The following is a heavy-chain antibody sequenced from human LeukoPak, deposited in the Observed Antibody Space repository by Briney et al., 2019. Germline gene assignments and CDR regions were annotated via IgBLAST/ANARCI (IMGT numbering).Heavy chain of an antibody. CDR3: ASTTYYDFWSGYYTGFDY. CDR1: GYTFTSYA. V-gene: IGHV1-69*13. CDR2: IIPIFGTA. Sequence: SVKVSCKASGYTFTSYAMNWVRQAPGQGLEWMGGIIPIFGTANYAQKFQGRVTITADESTSTAYMELSSLRSEDTAVYYCASTTYYDFWSGYYTGFDYWGQGTLVTVSS. D-gene: IGHD3-3*01. J-gene: IGHJ4*02.